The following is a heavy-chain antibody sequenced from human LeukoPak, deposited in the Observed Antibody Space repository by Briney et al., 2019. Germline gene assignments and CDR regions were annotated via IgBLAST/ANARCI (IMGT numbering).Heavy chain of an antibody. V-gene: IGHV3-7*01. J-gene: IGHJ3*01. CDR1: GFTFSHFW. CDR3: VTEDRWAFDS. D-gene: IGHD2-15*01. Sequence: GGSLRLSCAASGFTFSHFWMSWVRQTPGKGLEWVANLKPDGSDKYYVDSVRGRFTISRDNAKNSLYLQINSLTAEDTAVYYCVTEDRWAFDSWGRGTMVTVSS. CDR2: LKPDGSDK.